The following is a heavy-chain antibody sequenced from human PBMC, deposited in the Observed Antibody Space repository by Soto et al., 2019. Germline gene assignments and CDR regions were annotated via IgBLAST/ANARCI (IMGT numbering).Heavy chain of an antibody. CDR2: IKSKTDGGTT. J-gene: IGHJ3*02. CDR1: GSTFSNAW. D-gene: IGHD3-22*01. V-gene: IGHV3-15*07. CDR3: TTGTMIIVVRGNTDALDI. Sequence: EVQLVESGGGLVKPGGSLRLSCAASGSTFSNAWMNWVRQAPGKGLEWVGRIKSKTDGGTTDYAAPVKDRFAISRDDSKNTLYLQMTSLKTEDTAVYYCTTGTMIIVVRGNTDALDIWGQGTMVTVSS.